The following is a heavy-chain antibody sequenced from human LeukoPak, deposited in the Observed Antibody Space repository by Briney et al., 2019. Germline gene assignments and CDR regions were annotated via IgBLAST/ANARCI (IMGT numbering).Heavy chain of an antibody. CDR3: ARDGSTWYERWFGP. V-gene: IGHV3-7*01. Sequence: QPGGSLRLSCGASGFTFSSYWMSWVRQAPGKGLEWVANIKQDGSEKYYVDSVKGRFTISRDNAKNLLFLQMNSLEVEDTAVYYCARDGSTWYERWFGPWGQGTLVTVSS. J-gene: IGHJ5*02. D-gene: IGHD6-13*01. CDR2: IKQDGSEK. CDR1: GFTFSSYW.